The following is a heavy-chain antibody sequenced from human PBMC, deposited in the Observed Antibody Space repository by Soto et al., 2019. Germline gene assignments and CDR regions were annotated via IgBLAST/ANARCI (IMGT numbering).Heavy chain of an antibody. CDR1: GYTFTSYG. J-gene: IGHJ6*02. CDR3: ARDQPIQGAAINYGMDV. D-gene: IGHD6-25*01. CDR2: ISAYNGNT. Sequence: QVQLVQSGAEVKKPGASVKVSCKASGYTFTSYGISWVRQAPGQGLEWMGWISAYNGNTNYAQKLPGRVTMTTDTSTSTAYMELRSLRSDDTAVYYCARDQPIQGAAINYGMDVWGQGTTVTVSS. V-gene: IGHV1-18*01.